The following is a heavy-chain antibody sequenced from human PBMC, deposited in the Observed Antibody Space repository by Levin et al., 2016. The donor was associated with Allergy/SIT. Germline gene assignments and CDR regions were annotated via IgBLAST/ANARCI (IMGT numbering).Heavy chain of an antibody. D-gene: IGHD3-10*01. V-gene: IGHV3-15*01. J-gene: IGHJ6*02. CDR2: MKHRDEGVIR. CDR3: SVTYLGDPRRYYGLDV. CDR1: QSPYKVVW. Sequence: GESLKISCSASQSPYKVVWMTWVRQAPGRGLEWVGRMKHRDEGVIRDYAAFVKGRFVLSREDWKDTMYMQMNRVAIADAGIYYCSVTYLGDPRRYYGLDVWGRGTTVTVS.